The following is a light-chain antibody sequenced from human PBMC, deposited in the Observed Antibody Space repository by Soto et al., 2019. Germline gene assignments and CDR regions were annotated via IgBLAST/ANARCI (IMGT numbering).Light chain of an antibody. Sequence: QSVLTQPPSASGTPGQRVTISCSGSNSNIGINTVNWYQQLPGTAPKVVIYSNNHRPSGVPDRFSGSKSGTSASLAISGLQSEDEADYYCAPWDDSLNVWVFGGGTKLTVL. CDR1: NSNIGINT. V-gene: IGLV1-44*01. CDR2: SNN. J-gene: IGLJ3*02. CDR3: APWDDSLNVWV.